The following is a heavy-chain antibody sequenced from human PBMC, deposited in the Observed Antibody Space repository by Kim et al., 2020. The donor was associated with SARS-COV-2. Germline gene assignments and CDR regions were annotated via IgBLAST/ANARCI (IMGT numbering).Heavy chain of an antibody. D-gene: IGHD3-10*01. V-gene: IGHV4-38-2*02. CDR3: AKKVAGAIIPSFDS. Sequence: SETLSLTCSVSGHSISTGYYWGWIRQPPGKGLEWIGIMYRTGSTYYNPSLKSRVTVSLDMSKNQVSLRLTSVTASDTAVYYCAKKVAGAIIPSFDSWGQG. CDR1: GHSISTGYY. J-gene: IGHJ4*02. CDR2: MYRTGST.